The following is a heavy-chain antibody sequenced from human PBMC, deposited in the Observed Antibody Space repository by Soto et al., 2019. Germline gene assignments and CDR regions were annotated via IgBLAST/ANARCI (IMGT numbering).Heavy chain of an antibody. CDR2: VNSTTGGT. Sequence: QVQLLQSGAEVKKPGASVKVSCKASGYTFTSFHIHWVRQAPGQGLEWMGVVNSTTGGTKYAQELQGRVIMTRDMSARTVYMELSSLTSEDTSTYFCARALPGSGKDYWGQGTLVIVSS. D-gene: IGHD5-12*01. V-gene: IGHV1-46*01. CDR1: GYTFTSFH. CDR3: ARALPGSGKDY. J-gene: IGHJ4*02.